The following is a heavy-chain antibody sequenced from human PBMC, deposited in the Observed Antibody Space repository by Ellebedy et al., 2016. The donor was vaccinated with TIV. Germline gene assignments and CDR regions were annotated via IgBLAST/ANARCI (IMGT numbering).Heavy chain of an antibody. Sequence: GESLKISCVASGFSFSDYAINWVRQSPGKGLEWASSINGRGDRTYYADSVKGRFTISRDNSKNVIYLQMNGLRAEDTAIYYCAKPARTDATDFWGQGTLVTVSS. CDR1: GFSFSDYA. CDR3: AKPARTDATDF. J-gene: IGHJ4*02. CDR2: INGRGDRT. D-gene: IGHD4-17*01. V-gene: IGHV3-23*01.